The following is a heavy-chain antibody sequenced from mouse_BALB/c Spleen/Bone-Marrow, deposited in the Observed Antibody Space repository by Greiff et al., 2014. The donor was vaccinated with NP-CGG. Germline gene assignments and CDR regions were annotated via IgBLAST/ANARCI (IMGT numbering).Heavy chain of an antibody. Sequence: EVQLVESGGGLVQPGGSRKLSCAASGFTFSSFGMHWVRQAPEKGLEWVAYISSGSSTIYYADTVKGRFTISRDNPKNTLFLQMTSLRSEDTAMYYCARGGNYAWFAYWGQRTLVTVSA. D-gene: IGHD2-1*01. CDR1: GFTFSSFG. J-gene: IGHJ3*01. V-gene: IGHV5-17*02. CDR2: ISSGSSTI. CDR3: ARGGNYAWFAY.